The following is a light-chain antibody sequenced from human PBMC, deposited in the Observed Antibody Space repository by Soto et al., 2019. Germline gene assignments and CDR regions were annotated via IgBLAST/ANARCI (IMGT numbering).Light chain of an antibody. J-gene: IGKJ2*01. CDR1: QSVSSN. CDR2: GAS. Sequence: EIVMTQSPATLSVSPGERATLSCRASQSVSSNLAWYQQKPGQAPRLLIYGASTRATGIPARFSGSWSGTEIPLTVSSLQSEDFEVYYCQQYNSCPAYTFGEGTKLEIK. CDR3: QQYNSCPAYT. V-gene: IGKV3-15*01.